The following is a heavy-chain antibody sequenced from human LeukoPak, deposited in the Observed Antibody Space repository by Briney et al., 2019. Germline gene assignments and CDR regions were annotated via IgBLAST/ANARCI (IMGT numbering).Heavy chain of an antibody. D-gene: IGHD4-11*01. V-gene: IGHV3-21*01. J-gene: IGHJ4*02. Sequence: PGGSLRLSCAASGFTFSSYSMNWVRQAPGKGLEWVSSISSSSSYIYYADSVKGRFTISRDNARNSLYLQMNSLRAEDTAVYYCARDPPGGDYSDCFDYWGQGTLVTVSS. CDR2: ISSSSSYI. CDR3: ARDPPGGDYSDCFDY. CDR1: GFTFSSYS.